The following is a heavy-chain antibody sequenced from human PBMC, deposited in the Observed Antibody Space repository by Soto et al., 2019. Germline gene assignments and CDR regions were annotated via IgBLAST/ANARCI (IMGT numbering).Heavy chain of an antibody. CDR1: GFTFSGSA. J-gene: IGHJ2*01. Sequence: EVQLVESGGGLVQPGGSLKLSCAASGFTFSGSAVHWVHQASGKGLEWVGRIRSKANNYATVYAASVKGRFTISRDDSKNTAYLQMNSLKTEDTAVYYCTRHAVQYCGGDCYLLPYFDLWGRGTLVTVSS. V-gene: IGHV3-73*02. D-gene: IGHD2-21*02. CDR3: TRHAVQYCGGDCYLLPYFDL. CDR2: IRSKANNYAT.